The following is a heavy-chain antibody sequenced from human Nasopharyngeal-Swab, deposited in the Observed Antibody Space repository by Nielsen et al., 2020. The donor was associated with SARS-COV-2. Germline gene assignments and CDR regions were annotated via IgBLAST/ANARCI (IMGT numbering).Heavy chain of an antibody. CDR3: ARDAPAHYGAFY. D-gene: IGHD4-17*01. Sequence: GGSLTLSCAASGFTFSSFGMHWVRPAPGQGLAWVAFIALDPSNEYYGDSVKGRFSISRDSSKNTLYLQMDSLRGEDTAVYYCARDAPAHYGAFYWGRGTLVTVSS. J-gene: IGHJ4*02. CDR2: IALDPSNE. V-gene: IGHV3-30*03. CDR1: GFTFSSFG.